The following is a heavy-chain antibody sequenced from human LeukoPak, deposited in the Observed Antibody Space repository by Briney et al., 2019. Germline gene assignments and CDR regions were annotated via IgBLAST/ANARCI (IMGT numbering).Heavy chain of an antibody. CDR3: ARGYSSGWPTHFDY. CDR1: GYTFTSYD. Sequence: ASVKVSCKASGYTFTSYDINWVRQATGQGLEWMGWMNPNSGNTGYAQKFQGRVTMTRNTSISTAYMELSSLRSEDTAVYYCARGYSSGWPTHFDYWGRGTLVTVSS. D-gene: IGHD6-19*01. J-gene: IGHJ4*02. CDR2: MNPNSGNT. V-gene: IGHV1-8*01.